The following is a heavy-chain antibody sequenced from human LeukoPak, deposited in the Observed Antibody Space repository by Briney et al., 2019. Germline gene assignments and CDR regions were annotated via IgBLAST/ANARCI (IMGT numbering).Heavy chain of an antibody. J-gene: IGHJ3*02. CDR3: AREPDYYGTSDYRDAFDI. Sequence: GASVKVSCKASGYTFTSYDINWVRQATGQGLEWMGWMNPNSGNTGYAQKFQGRVTITRNTSISTAYMELSSLRSEDTAVYYCAREPDYYGTSDYRDAFDIWGQGTLVTVSS. D-gene: IGHD3-22*01. CDR1: GYTFTSYD. V-gene: IGHV1-8*03. CDR2: MNPNSGNT.